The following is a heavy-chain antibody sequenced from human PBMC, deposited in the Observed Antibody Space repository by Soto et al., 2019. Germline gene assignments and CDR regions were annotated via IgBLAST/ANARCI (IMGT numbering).Heavy chain of an antibody. CDR2: IRSKSNSYAT. D-gene: IGHD4-17*01. CDR3: TRGYGDYVRDY. Sequence: EVQLVESGGGLVQPGGSLKLSCAVSGFTFSGSAMHWVGQASGKGLEWVGRIRSKSNSYATAYAASVKGRFTISRDDSKNTASLQMYSLKTEDTAVYYCTRGYGDYVRDYWGQGTLVTVSS. V-gene: IGHV3-73*01. J-gene: IGHJ4*02. CDR1: GFTFSGSA.